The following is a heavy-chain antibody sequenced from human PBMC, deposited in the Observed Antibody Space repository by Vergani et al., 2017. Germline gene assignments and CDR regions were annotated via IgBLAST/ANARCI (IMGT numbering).Heavy chain of an antibody. CDR2: ISSSSSYI. V-gene: IGHV3-21*01. J-gene: IGHJ6*02. CDR1: GFTFSSYS. CDR3: ARDWGWGDFWSGYYSYYYYGMDV. Sequence: EVQLVESGGGLVKPGGSLRLSCAASGFTFSSYSMNWVRQAPGKGLEWVSSISSSSSYIYYADSVKGRFTISRDNAKNSLYLQMNILRAEDTAVYYCARDWGWGDFWSGYYSYYYYGMDVWGQGTTVTVSS. D-gene: IGHD3-3*01.